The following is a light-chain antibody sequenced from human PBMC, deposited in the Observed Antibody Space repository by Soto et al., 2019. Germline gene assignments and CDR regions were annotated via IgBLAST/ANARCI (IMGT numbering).Light chain of an antibody. CDR2: DAS. Sequence: EIVLTQSPATLSLSPGERATLSCRASQSVSSYLAWYQQKPGQAPRLLIYDASNRATGIPARFSGSGSGTDFTLTINSLEPEDFAVYYCQQRSNWPPITFGQGTRQEIQ. J-gene: IGKJ5*01. CDR3: QQRSNWPPIT. CDR1: QSVSSY. V-gene: IGKV3-11*01.